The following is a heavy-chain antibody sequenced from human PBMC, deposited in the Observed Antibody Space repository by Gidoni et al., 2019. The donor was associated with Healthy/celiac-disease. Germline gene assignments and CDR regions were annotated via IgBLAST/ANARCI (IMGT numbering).Heavy chain of an antibody. CDR1: GFTLSSYA. Sequence: VQLLASGGGLVPPGGSLRLSCAAPGFTLSSYAMSWVRQAPGKGLEWVSAISGSGGSTYYADSVKGRFTISRDNSKNTLYLQMNSLRAEDTAVYYCAKSLYYYDSSGYKGSAFDIWGQGTMVTVSS. J-gene: IGHJ3*02. CDR3: AKSLYYYDSSGYKGSAFDI. D-gene: IGHD3-22*01. CDR2: ISGSGGST. V-gene: IGHV3-23*01.